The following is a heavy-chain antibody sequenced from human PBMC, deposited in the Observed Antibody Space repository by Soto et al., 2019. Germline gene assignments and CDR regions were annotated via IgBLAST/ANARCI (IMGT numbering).Heavy chain of an antibody. J-gene: IGHJ6*02. CDR1: GFTFSSYS. CDR3: ARDSKIAVAGTWDV. D-gene: IGHD6-19*01. CDR2: ISSSSSTI. Sequence: PGGSLRLPCAASGFTFSSYSMNWVRQAPGKGLEWVSYISSSSSTIYYADSVKGRFTISRDNAKNSLYLQMNSLRAEDTAVYYCARDSKIAVAGTWDVWGQGTTVTVSS. V-gene: IGHV3-48*01.